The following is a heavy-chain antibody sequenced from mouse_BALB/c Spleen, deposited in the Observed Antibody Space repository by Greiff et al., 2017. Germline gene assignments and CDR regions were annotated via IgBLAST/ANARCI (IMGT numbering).Heavy chain of an antibody. D-gene: IGHD1-1*01. CDR2: IDPFNGGT. Sequence: VQLQQSGPELMKPGASVKISCKASGYSFTSYYMHWVKQSHGKSLEWIGYIDPFNGGTSYNQKFKGKATLTVDKSSSTAYMHLSSLTSEDSAVYYSARESSYKGYYFDYWGQGTTLTVSS. CDR1: GYSFTSYY. CDR3: ARESSYKGYYFDY. V-gene: IGHV1S135*01. J-gene: IGHJ2*01.